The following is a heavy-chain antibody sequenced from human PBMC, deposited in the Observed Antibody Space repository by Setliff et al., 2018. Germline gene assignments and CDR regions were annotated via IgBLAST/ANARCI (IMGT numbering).Heavy chain of an antibody. J-gene: IGHJ4*02. CDR2: INAGNGNT. Sequence: ASVKVSCKASGYSFAKYALHWVRQAPGQRLEWMGWINAGNGNTKCSQNFQGRVTLTRDASISTAYMELTGLRYDDTAIYYCARDTLALKDITLFDYWGQGTLVTVSS. CDR3: ARDTLALKDITLFDY. D-gene: IGHD5-12*01. V-gene: IGHV1-3*01. CDR1: GYSFAKYA.